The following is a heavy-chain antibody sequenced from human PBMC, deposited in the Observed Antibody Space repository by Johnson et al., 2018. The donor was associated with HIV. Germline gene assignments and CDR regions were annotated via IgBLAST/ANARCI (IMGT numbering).Heavy chain of an antibody. J-gene: IGHJ3*02. CDR3: ARDRGYGDAFDI. CDR2: IGWNSGTI. D-gene: IGHD5-18*01. V-gene: IGHV3-9*01. CDR1: GFTFSSYA. Sequence: VQLVESGGGVVQPGRSLRLSCAASGFTFSSYAMHWVRQAPGKGLEWVSRIGWNSGTIGDADSVKGRFTISRDNAKNSLYLQMSSLRVEDTALYYCARDRGYGDAFDIWGQGTMVTVSS.